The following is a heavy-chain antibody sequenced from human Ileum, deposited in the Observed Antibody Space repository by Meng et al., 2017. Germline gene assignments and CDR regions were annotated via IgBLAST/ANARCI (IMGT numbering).Heavy chain of an antibody. CDR3: ARDHWGSLDY. D-gene: IGHD7-27*01. V-gene: IGHV4-34*01. Sequence: HVQLQQWGAGLLKPSETLSLTCAVYGGSFSGYYWSWIRQPPGKGLEWIGEINHSGSTNYNPSLKSRVTISVDTSKNQFSLKLSSVTAADTAVYYCARDHWGSLDYWGQGILVTVFS. J-gene: IGHJ4*02. CDR2: INHSGST. CDR1: GGSFSGYY.